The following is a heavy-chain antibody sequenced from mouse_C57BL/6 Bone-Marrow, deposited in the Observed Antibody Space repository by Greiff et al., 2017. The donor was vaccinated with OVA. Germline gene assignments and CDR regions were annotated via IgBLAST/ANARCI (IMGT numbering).Heavy chain of an antibody. CDR1: GYSITSGYY. J-gene: IGHJ3*01. CDR3: ARERDTY. CDR2: ISYDGSN. V-gene: IGHV3-6*01. Sequence: EVKLVESGPGLVKPSQSLSLTCSVTGYSITSGYYWNWIRQFPGNKLEWMGYISYDGSNNYNPSLKNRISITRDTSKNQFFLKLNSVTTEDTATYYCARERDTYWGQGTLVTVSA.